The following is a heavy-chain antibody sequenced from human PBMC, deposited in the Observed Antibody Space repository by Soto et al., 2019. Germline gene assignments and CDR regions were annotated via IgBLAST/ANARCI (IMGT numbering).Heavy chain of an antibody. CDR2: MYYSGTT. CDR3: AVVDSTGNWFDP. Sequence: SETLSPTCTVSGGSISSIDFYWGWLRHPPGKGLDFIGSMYYSGTTYYNPSLKNRITISVDTSKNQFSLKLISVTAADTAVYYCAVVDSTGNWFDPWGQGALVTVSS. D-gene: IGHD3-22*01. V-gene: IGHV4-39*01. J-gene: IGHJ5*02. CDR1: GGSISSIDFY.